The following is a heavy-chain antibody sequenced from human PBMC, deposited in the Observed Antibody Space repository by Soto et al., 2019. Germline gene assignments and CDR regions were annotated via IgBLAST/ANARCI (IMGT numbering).Heavy chain of an antibody. CDR1: GFTFNNYA. D-gene: IGHD1-26*01. J-gene: IGHJ2*01. CDR2: ITPDGTEQ. V-gene: IGHV3-30*18. Sequence: QVQLMESGGGVVQPGRSLRLYCAASGFTFNNYAMHWVRQAPGKGLEWVAVITPDGTEQYYADSVKGRFTISRDNSKNTLYLQMNSLGLEDMSIYHCAKRGILGAQGMAYFDLWGRGTLVTVSS. CDR3: AKRGILGAQGMAYFDL.